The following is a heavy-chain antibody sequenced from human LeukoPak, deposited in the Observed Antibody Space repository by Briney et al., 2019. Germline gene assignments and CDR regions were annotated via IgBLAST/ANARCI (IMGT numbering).Heavy chain of an antibody. V-gene: IGHV3-43*01. CDR3: AKDRSGYSYGYAADY. J-gene: IGHJ4*02. D-gene: IGHD5-18*01. CDR1: GFTFDDYT. CDR2: ITWDGGST. Sequence: PGGSLRLSCAASGFTFDDYTMHWVCQAPGKGLEWVSLITWDGGSTYYADSVKGRFTISRDNSRNTLYLQMNSLRAEDTAVYYCAKDRSGYSYGYAADYWGQGTLVTVSS.